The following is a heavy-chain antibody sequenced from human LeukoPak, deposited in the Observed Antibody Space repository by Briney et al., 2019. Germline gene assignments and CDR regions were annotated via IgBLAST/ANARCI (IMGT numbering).Heavy chain of an antibody. V-gene: IGHV3-23*01. J-gene: IGHJ3*02. Sequence: GGSLRLSCAASGFTFSNYAMNWVRQALGKGLEWVSLICGRTGSTYYADSVKGRFSLSRDNSTNTLYLQMKTLRAQNTPLCYCAKVAGWDLFKDAFDIWGQGTMVIVSS. CDR3: AKVAGWDLFKDAFDI. CDR1: GFTFSNYA. CDR2: ICGRTGST. D-gene: IGHD3-10*01.